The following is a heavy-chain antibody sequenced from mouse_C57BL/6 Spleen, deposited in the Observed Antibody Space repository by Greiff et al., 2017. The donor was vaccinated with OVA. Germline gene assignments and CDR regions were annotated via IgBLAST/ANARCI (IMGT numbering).Heavy chain of an antibody. J-gene: IGHJ1*03. CDR3: ARGGSSYEGWYFDV. Sequence: VMLVESGAELVRPGASVKLSCKASGYTFTDYYINWVKQRPGQGLEWIARIYPGSGNTYYNEKFKGKATLTADKSSSTAYMQLSSLTSEDSAVYFCARGGSSYEGWYFDVWGTGTTVTVSS. D-gene: IGHD1-1*01. CDR1: GYTFTDYY. V-gene: IGHV1-76*01. CDR2: IYPGSGNT.